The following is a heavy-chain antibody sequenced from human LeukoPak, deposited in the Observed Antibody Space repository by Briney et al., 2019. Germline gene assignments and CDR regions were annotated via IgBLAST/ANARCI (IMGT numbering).Heavy chain of an antibody. CDR1: GYTFTSYA. CDR2: IIPIFGTA. V-gene: IGHV1-69*13. CDR3: ARDAPYYYDSSGYFDY. D-gene: IGHD3-22*01. J-gene: IGHJ4*02. Sequence: SVKVSCKASGYTFTSYAISWVRQAPGQGLEWMGGIIPIFGTANYAQKFQGRVTITADESTSTAYMELSSLRSEDTAVYYCARDAPYYYDSSGYFDYWGQGTLVTVSS.